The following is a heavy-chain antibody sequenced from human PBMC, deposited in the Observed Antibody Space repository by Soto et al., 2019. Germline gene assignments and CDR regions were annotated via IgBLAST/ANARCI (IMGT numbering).Heavy chain of an antibody. CDR1: GFTVSSNY. CDR3: ARDLPPYMWSSAL. V-gene: IGHV3-66*01. Sequence: PGGSLGLSCAASGFTVSSNYMSWVRQAPGKGLEWVSVIYSGGSTYYADSVKGRFTISRDNAKNTLYLQMNSLRAEDTAVYYCARDLPPYMWSSALWGQGTLVTVSS. CDR2: IYSGGST. D-gene: IGHD1-26*01. J-gene: IGHJ4*02.